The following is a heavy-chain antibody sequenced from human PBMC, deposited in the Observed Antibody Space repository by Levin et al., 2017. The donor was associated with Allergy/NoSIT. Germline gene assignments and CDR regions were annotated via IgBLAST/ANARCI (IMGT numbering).Heavy chain of an antibody. CDR3: ARQDDYYDFWSGYYTGNPSDYGMDV. J-gene: IGHJ6*02. D-gene: IGHD3-3*01. CDR2: INPSGGST. V-gene: IGHV1-46*01. CDR1: GYTFTSYY. Sequence: VASVKVSCKASGYTFTSYYMHWVRQAPGQGLEWMGIINPSGGSTSYAQKFQGRVTMTRDTSTSTVYMELSSLRSEDTAVYYCARQDDYYDFWSGYYTGNPSDYGMDVWGQGTTVTVSS.